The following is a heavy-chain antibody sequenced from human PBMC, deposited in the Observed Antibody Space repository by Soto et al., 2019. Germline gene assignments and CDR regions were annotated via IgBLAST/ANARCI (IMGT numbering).Heavy chain of an antibody. CDR3: ARGTVVTHFDY. Sequence: QVQLVQSGAEEKKPGASVKVPCKASGYTFTSYAMHWVRQAPGQRLEWMGWINAGNGNTKYSQKFQGRVTITRDTSARTAYMELSSLRSEDTAVYYCARGTVVTHFDYWGQGTLVTVSS. D-gene: IGHD2-15*01. CDR1: GYTFTSYA. CDR2: INAGNGNT. V-gene: IGHV1-3*05. J-gene: IGHJ4*02.